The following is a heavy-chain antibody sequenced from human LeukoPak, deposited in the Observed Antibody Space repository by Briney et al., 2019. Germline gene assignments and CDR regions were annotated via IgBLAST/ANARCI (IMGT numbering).Heavy chain of an antibody. CDR2: ISAYGNT. V-gene: IGHV1-18*01. CDR3: ARGIIGYYFDY. CDR1: GYTFTIYG. D-gene: IGHD2-15*01. J-gene: IGHJ4*02. Sequence: GASVTVSFKTSGYTFTIYGISWVRQAPGQGLEWMGLISAYGNTNYAQNPQGRVTMTTDTSTSTAYMELRSLRSDDTAVYYCARGIIGYYFDYWGQGTLVTVSS.